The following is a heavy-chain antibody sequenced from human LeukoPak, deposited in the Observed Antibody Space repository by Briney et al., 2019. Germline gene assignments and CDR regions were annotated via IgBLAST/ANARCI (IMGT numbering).Heavy chain of an antibody. CDR2: IWYDGSNK. CDR1: GFTFSSYG. Sequence: GGSLRLSCAASGFTFSSYGMHWLRQAPGKGLEWVAVIWYDGSNKYYADSVKGRFTISRDNSKNALYLQMNSLRAEDTAVYYCARAGTNYDILTGYPNDAFDIWGQGTMVTVSS. V-gene: IGHV3-33*01. D-gene: IGHD3-9*01. J-gene: IGHJ3*02. CDR3: ARAGTNYDILTGYPNDAFDI.